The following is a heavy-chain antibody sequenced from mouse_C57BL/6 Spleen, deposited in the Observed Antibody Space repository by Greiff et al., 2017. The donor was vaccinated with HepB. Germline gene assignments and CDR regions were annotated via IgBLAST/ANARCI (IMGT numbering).Heavy chain of an antibody. J-gene: IGHJ2*01. CDR1: GFNIKDYY. D-gene: IGHD1-1*01. CDR3: AMDTTVVAHFDY. Sequence: EVQLQQSGAELVKPGASVKLSCTASGFNIKDYYMHWVKQRTEQGLEWIGRIDPEDGETKYAPKFQGKATITAATSSNTAYLQLSSLTSEDPADDYCAMDTTVVAHFDYWGQGTTLTVSS. CDR2: IDPEDGET. V-gene: IGHV14-2*01.